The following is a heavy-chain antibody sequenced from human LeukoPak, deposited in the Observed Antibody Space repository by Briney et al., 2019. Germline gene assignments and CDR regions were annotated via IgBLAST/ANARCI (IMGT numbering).Heavy chain of an antibody. CDR1: GFTFSSYG. D-gene: IGHD3-9*01. V-gene: IGHV3-30*02. CDR2: IRYDGSNK. J-gene: IGHJ4*02. Sequence: QPGGSLRPSCAASGFTFSSYGMHWVRQAPGKGLEWVAFIRYDGSNKYYADSVKGRFTISRDNSKNTLYLQMNSLRAEDTAVYYCAKETYDILTGFDYWGQGTLVTVSS. CDR3: AKETYDILTGFDY.